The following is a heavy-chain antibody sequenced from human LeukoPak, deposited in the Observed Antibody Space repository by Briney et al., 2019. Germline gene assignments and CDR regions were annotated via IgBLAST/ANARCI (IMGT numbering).Heavy chain of an antibody. V-gene: IGHV3-23*01. CDR2: ISGSGSST. D-gene: IGHD1-26*01. CDR1: GFTFSNYA. CDR3: AKVVGATTGPLVY. J-gene: IGHJ4*02. Sequence: HTGGSLRLSCAASGFTFSNYAMSWVRQTPGKGLEWVSIISGSGSSTYYADSVKGRFTISRDNSRDTLYLQMNSLRAEDTAVYSCAKVVGATTGPLVYWGQGTLVTVSS.